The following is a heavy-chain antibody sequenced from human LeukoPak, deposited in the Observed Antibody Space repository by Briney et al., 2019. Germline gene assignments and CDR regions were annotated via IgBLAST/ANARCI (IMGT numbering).Heavy chain of an antibody. J-gene: IGHJ3*02. CDR1: GFTFSSYA. CDR3: AKPDYDFWSGYYKGVAFDI. V-gene: IGHV3-23*01. CDR2: ISGSGGGT. D-gene: IGHD3-3*01. Sequence: LAGGSLRLSCATSGFTFSSYAMSWVRQAPGKGLEWVSAISGSGGGTYYADSVKGRFTISRDNSKNTLYLQMNSLRAEDTAVYYCAKPDYDFWSGYYKGVAFDIWGQGTMVTVSS.